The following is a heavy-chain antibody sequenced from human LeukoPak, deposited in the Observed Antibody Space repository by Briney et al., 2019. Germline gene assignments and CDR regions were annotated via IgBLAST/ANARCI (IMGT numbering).Heavy chain of an antibody. J-gene: IGHJ4*02. V-gene: IGHV1-18*01. Sequence: ASVKVSCKASVYTFTSYGISWVRQAPRQGLEWMGWISAYNGNTNYAQKLQGRVTMTTDTSTSTAYMELRSLRSDDTAVYYCARGPLSPSYDFWSAFVLYFDYWGQGTLVTVSS. CDR1: VYTFTSYG. CDR2: ISAYNGNT. D-gene: IGHD3-3*01. CDR3: ARGPLSPSYDFWSAFVLYFDY.